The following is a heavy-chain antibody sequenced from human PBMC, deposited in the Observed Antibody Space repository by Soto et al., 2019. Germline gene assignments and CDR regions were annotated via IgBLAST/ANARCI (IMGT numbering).Heavy chain of an antibody. D-gene: IGHD4-17*01. CDR2: IYSGGST. V-gene: IGHV3-66*01. CDR1: GFTVSSNY. Sequence: EVQLVESGGGLVQPGGSLRLSCAASGFTVSSNYMSWVRQAPGKGLEWVSVIYSGGSTYYADSVTGRFTISRDNSKNTLYLQMNSLRAEDTAVYYCARDRVTIDAFDIWGQGTMVTVSS. J-gene: IGHJ3*02. CDR3: ARDRVTIDAFDI.